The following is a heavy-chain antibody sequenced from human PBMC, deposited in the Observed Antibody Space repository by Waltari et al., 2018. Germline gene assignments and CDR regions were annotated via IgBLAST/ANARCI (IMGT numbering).Heavy chain of an antibody. V-gene: IGHV3-7*01. CDR2: IKQDGSDK. D-gene: IGHD3-10*01. J-gene: IGHJ4*02. CDR3: ARVWDYGSRCYLNDGMRY. CDR1: GLNFGICW. Sequence: EVQLVESGGGLVQPGGSLRLPCAAPGLNFGICWLSWVARVPGKGLQWVANIKQDGSDKYYVDSVKGRFTIFRDNAKNSLYLQMNSLRAEDTAVYYCARVWDYGSRCYLNDGMRYWGQGTLVTVSS.